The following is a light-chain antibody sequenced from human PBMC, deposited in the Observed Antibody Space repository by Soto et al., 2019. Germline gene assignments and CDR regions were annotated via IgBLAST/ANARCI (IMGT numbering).Light chain of an antibody. CDR3: QVWDTTTGVV. V-gene: IGLV3-9*01. J-gene: IGLJ2*01. CDR1: NIGYKS. CDR2: RDR. Sequence: SYELTQALSESVALGQTATISCGGNNIGYKSVYWYQQRPGQAPVVVISRDRRRSSGIPERFSGSNSGNTATLTISRAQAGDEADYYCQVWDTTTGVVFGGGTQLTVL.